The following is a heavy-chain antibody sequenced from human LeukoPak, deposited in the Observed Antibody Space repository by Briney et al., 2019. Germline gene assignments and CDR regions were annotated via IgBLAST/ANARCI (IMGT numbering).Heavy chain of an antibody. CDR1: EISFSDYY. J-gene: IGHJ2*01. V-gene: IGHV3-11*04. CDR2: ISKTGSTM. Sequence: GGSLRLSCSASEISFSDYYMSWIRKAQGKGLEWLAYISKTGSTMDYADSLRGRFTISRDNAKNSLYLQMNNLRAEDTAIYYCARDLGRYFDLWGRGTLVTVSS. CDR3: ARDLGRYFDL.